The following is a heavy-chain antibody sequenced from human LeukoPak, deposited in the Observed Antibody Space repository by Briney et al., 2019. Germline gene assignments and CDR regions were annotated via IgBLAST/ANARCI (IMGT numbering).Heavy chain of an antibody. V-gene: IGHV3-30-3*01. CDR1: GFIFSSYA. D-gene: IGHD3-3*01. CDR3: AKGGKLRFLEGGFDY. J-gene: IGHJ4*02. Sequence: GGSLRLSCEATGFIFSSYAMHWVRQAPGKGLEWLTVISDDGSNTYYADSVKGRFTISRDNSKNTVYLQMNSLRAEDTAVYYCAKGGKLRFLEGGFDYWGQGTLVTVSS. CDR2: ISDDGSNT.